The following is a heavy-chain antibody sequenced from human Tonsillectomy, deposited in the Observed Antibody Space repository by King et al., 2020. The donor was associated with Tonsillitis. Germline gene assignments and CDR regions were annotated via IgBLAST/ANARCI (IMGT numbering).Heavy chain of an antibody. V-gene: IGHV3-7*01. D-gene: IGHD6-13*01. CDR1: GFTFSSYC. Sequence: QLVQSGGGLVQPGGSLRLSCAASGFTFSSYCMSWVRQAPGKGLEWVANIKQDGTEKYYVDSVEGRFTSSRDNAKNSLYLQMNSLRAEDTAVYYCARVSSSWPNFQHWGQGALVTVSS. J-gene: IGHJ1*01. CDR2: IKQDGTEK. CDR3: ARVSSSWPNFQH.